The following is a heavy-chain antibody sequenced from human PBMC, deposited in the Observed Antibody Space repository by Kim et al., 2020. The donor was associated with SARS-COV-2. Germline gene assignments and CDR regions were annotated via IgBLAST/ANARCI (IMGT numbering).Heavy chain of an antibody. Sequence: TTAAESEKGRFTIARDNDKKTLYLQMSSLGAEDTAVYYCARGYRVNVFDIWGQGTMVTVSS. V-gene: IGHV3-74*01. CDR2: T. CDR3: ARGYRVNVFDI. D-gene: IGHD1-26*01. J-gene: IGHJ3*02.